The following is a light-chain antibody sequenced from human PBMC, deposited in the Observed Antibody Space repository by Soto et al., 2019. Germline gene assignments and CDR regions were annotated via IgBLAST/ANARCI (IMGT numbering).Light chain of an antibody. CDR3: QQYGSSQCT. J-gene: IGKJ3*01. Sequence: EIVLMKSPGTQSLSQGEGATLSCRASQSVNSNYLAWYKQKPGQAPTVLIFDTSRRSTGVPDRFSGSGSGTDFTLNIIRLEPDDFAVYYCQQYGSSQCTFGPGTKVDIK. CDR1: QSVNSNY. CDR2: DTS. V-gene: IGKV3-20*01.